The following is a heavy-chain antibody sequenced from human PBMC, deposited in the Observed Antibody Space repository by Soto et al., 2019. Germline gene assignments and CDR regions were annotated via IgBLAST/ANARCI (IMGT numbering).Heavy chain of an antibody. J-gene: IGHJ4*02. CDR1: GFSFSNAN. CDR3: AREMPRIHPPFDH. D-gene: IGHD2-2*01. CDR2: IYFDGGNK. Sequence: PVGSLRLSCAASGFSFSNANMHWVRQAPGRGLDWVAGIYFDGGNKYYADSVKGRFTISRDNSKNTLYLQMNSLRAEDTAVYYCAREMPRIHPPFDHWGQGALVTVSS. V-gene: IGHV3-33*01.